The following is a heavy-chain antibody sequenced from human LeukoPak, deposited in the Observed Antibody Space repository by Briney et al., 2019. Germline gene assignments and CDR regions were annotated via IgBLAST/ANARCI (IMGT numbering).Heavy chain of an antibody. CDR3: AHTPEYQLYFDY. V-gene: IGHV2-5*02. D-gene: IGHD2-2*01. CDR1: GFSLSTNGVG. CDR2: IYWDDDK. Sequence: ESGPTLVKPTQTLTLTCTFSGFSLSTNGVGVGWIRQPPGRALEWLALIYWDDDKRYSPSLKSSLTITKDTSKNQVVLTMTNMDPVDTATYYCAHTPEYQLYFDYWGQGTLVTVSS. J-gene: IGHJ4*02.